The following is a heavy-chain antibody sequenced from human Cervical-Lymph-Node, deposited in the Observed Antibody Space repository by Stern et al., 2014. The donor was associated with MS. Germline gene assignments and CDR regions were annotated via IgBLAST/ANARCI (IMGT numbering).Heavy chain of an antibody. V-gene: IGHV1-2*06. CDR2: RNPNSDDP. J-gene: IGHJ4*02. Sequence: QLVQFGAKMKKPGASVEGACKASGDAFTGFFIHFGRQGPGQGLECMGLRNPNSDDPTYAQNFQDRVTLTRDTSISTAYLELSRLTSADTAVYYCAREATRIIVGIDYWGQGTQVTVSS. CDR1: GDAFTGFF. D-gene: IGHD2/OR15-2a*01. CDR3: AREATRIIVGIDY.